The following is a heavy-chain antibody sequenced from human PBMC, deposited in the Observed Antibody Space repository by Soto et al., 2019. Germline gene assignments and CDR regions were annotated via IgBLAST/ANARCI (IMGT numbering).Heavy chain of an antibody. J-gene: IGHJ4*02. V-gene: IGHV1-18*01. CDR3: ARDLAVGLVDY. CDR1: GYTFTSYG. D-gene: IGHD6-19*01. CDR2: ISAYNGNT. Sequence: QVQLVQSGAEVKKPGASVKVSCKASGYTFTSYGISWVRQAPGQGLEWMGWISAYNGNTKYTQKLQGRVTMTTDTSTITGYMELRRLRSDDTAVYYCARDLAVGLVDYWGQGTLVTVSS.